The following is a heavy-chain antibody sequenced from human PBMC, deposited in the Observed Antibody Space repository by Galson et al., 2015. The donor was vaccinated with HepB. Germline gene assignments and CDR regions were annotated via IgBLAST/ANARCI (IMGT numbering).Heavy chain of an antibody. V-gene: IGHV3-48*04. CDR2: ITSSSSNV. Sequence: SLRLSCAASGFTFSTYSMNWVRQAPGMGLEWVSYITSSSSNVYYADSAKGRFTISRDNAKNSLYLQMNNLRVEDTAVYYCARVASGPFSWFDPWGQGTLVTVSS. J-gene: IGHJ5*02. CDR3: ARVASGPFSWFDP. D-gene: IGHD6-25*01. CDR1: GFTFSTYS.